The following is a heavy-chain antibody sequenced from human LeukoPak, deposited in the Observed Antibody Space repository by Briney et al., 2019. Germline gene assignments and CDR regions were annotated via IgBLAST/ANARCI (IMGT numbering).Heavy chain of an antibody. CDR1: GFTFSSYG. V-gene: IGHV3-23*01. D-gene: IGHD3-10*02. Sequence: GGSLRLSCAASGFTFSSYGMNWVRQAPGKGLEWVSSISSSGGSTYYADSVKGRFTTSRDNSKNTLYLQMNSLRAEDTAVYYCAELGITMIGGVWGKGTTVTISS. CDR3: AELGITMIGGV. J-gene: IGHJ6*04. CDR2: ISSSGGST.